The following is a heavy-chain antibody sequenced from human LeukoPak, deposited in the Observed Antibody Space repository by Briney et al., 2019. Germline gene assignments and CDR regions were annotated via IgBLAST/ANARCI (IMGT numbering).Heavy chain of an antibody. CDR1: GYTFTGYY. D-gene: IGHD3-10*01. Sequence: GASVTVSCKASGYTFTGYYMHWVRQAPGQGLEWMGWINPNSGGTNYAQKFQGRVTMTRDTSISTAYMELSRLRSDDTAVYYCARLWFGELLHYYFDYWGQGTLVTVSS. CDR3: ARLWFGELLHYYFDY. J-gene: IGHJ4*02. V-gene: IGHV1-2*02. CDR2: INPNSGGT.